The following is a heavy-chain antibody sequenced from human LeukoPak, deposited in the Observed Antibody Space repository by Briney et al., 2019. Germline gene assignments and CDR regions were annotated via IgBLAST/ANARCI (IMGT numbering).Heavy chain of an antibody. Sequence: SETLSLTCTVSGGSISSSSYYWGWIRQPPGKGLEWSGSIYYSGSTYYNPSLKSRVTISVDTSKNQFSLKLSSVTAADTAVYYCAIHLKKRPRSGSYFPLFDYWGQGTLVTVSS. J-gene: IGHJ4*02. D-gene: IGHD3-10*01. CDR3: AIHLKKRPRSGSYFPLFDY. CDR2: IYYSGST. V-gene: IGHV4-39*01. CDR1: GGSISSSSYY.